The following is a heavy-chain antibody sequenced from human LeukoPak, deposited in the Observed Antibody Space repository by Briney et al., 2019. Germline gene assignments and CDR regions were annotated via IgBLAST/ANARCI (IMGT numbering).Heavy chain of an antibody. J-gene: IGHJ4*02. V-gene: IGHV1-69*13. CDR1: GGTFSSYA. Sequence: GASVKVSCKASGGTFSSYAVSWVRQAPGQGLEWMGGIIPIFGTANYAQKFQGRVTITADESTSTAYMELSSLRSEDTAVYYCARDQLSGLPPYPEPFFDYWGQGTLVTVSS. CDR2: IIPIFGTA. CDR3: ARDQLSGLPPYPEPFFDY. D-gene: IGHD5-18*01.